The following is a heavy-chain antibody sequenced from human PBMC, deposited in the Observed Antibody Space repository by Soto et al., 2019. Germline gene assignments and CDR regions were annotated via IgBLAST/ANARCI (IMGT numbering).Heavy chain of an antibody. CDR1: GFTFSSYG. V-gene: IGHV3-33*01. J-gene: IGHJ4*02. CDR2: IWYDGSNK. Sequence: PVGSLRLSCAASGFTFSSYGMHWVRQAPGKGLEWVAVIWYDGSNKYYADSVKGRFTISRDNSKNTLYLQMNSLRAEDTAVYYCARDRRDGYKYYFDYWGQGTLVTVSS. D-gene: IGHD5-12*01. CDR3: ARDRRDGYKYYFDY.